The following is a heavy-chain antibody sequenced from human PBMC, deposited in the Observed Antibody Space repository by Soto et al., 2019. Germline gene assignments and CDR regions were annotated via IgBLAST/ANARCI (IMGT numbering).Heavy chain of an antibody. CDR2: IYPGDSDT. CDR3: ARCPKRLVGASCYFDY. D-gene: IGHD1-26*01. J-gene: IGHJ4*02. CDR1: GYSFTSYW. V-gene: IGHV5-51*01. Sequence: PGESLKISCKGSGYSFTSYWIGWVRQMPGKGLEWMGIIYPGDSDTRYSPSFQGQVTISADKSISTAYLQWSSLKASDTAMYYCARCPKRLVGASCYFDYWGQGTLVTVSS.